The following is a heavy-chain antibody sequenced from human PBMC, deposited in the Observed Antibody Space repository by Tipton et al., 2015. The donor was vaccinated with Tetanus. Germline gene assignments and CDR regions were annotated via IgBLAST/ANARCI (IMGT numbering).Heavy chain of an antibody. D-gene: IGHD3-16*01. Sequence: QLVQSGPEVKKPGASVKVSCKATGYPFTTYSINWVRQAPGQGLEWIGWINTNTANPTYAQAFTGRFAFSLDTSVNTAYLQINSLRPDDTAVYYCLRQGEAPGKFDYWGQGTLVTVSS. J-gene: IGHJ4*02. CDR2: INTNTANP. CDR3: LRQGEAPGKFDY. CDR1: GYPFTTYS. V-gene: IGHV7-4-1*02.